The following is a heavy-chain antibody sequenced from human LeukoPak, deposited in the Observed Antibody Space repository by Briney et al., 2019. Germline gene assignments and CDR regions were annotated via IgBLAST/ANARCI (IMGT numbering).Heavy chain of an antibody. J-gene: IGHJ4*02. Sequence: GGSLRLSCEASGFTFSSYAMTWIRQAPGKGLEWVSSLSGSGGSTYYADSVKGRFTISRDNSRTMLFLQMNSLRAEDTAVYYCAKRIQPAMARGYWGQGTLVTVSS. CDR1: GFTFSSYA. CDR2: LSGSGGST. V-gene: IGHV3-23*01. CDR3: AKRIQPAMARGY. D-gene: IGHD5-18*01.